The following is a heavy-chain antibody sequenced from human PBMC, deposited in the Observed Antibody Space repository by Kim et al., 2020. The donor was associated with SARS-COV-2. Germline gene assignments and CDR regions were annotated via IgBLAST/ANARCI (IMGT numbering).Heavy chain of an antibody. CDR3: ARVITGTTYSFDY. J-gene: IGHJ4*02. D-gene: IGHD1-20*01. V-gene: IGHV1-69*01. Sequence: YAQEFQGRVTITADESTSTAYMELSSLRSEDAAVYYCARVITGTTYSFDYWGQGTLVTVSS.